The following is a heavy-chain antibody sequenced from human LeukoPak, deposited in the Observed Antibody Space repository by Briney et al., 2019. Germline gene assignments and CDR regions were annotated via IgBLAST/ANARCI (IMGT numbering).Heavy chain of an antibody. CDR3: AKDGRNGDYIFDFYMDV. D-gene: IGHD4-17*01. Sequence: GGSLRLSCGASGFIFDAYAMHWVRQAPGKGLEWVAVILYDGTNEYYADSVKGRFTISRDNSKNTLFLQMNSLTPEDTAVYYCAKDGRNGDYIFDFYMDVWGKGTTVTVPS. CDR2: ILYDGTNE. CDR1: GFIFDAYA. J-gene: IGHJ6*03. V-gene: IGHV3-30*04.